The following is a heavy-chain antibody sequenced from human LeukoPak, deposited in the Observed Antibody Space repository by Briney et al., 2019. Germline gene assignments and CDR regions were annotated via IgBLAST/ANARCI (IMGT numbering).Heavy chain of an antibody. Sequence: GESLRVSCAASGFTFSNYAMSWVRQAPGEGLEWVSGISGSGGSTNYADSVKGRFTISRDNSKNTLYLQMNSLRAEDTAVYYCAKPISSGWYSFDYWGQGTLFSSSS. CDR2: ISGSGGST. CDR3: AKPISSGWYSFDY. V-gene: IGHV3-23*01. CDR1: GFTFSNYA. J-gene: IGHJ4*02. D-gene: IGHD6-19*01.